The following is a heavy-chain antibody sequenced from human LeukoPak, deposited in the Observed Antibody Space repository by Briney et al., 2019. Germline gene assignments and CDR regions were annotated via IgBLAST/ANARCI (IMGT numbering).Heavy chain of an antibody. CDR2: IYYSGST. V-gene: IGHV4-30-4*01. D-gene: IGHD2-2*03. CDR1: GGSISSGDYY. J-gene: IGHJ6*02. Sequence: PSQTLSLTCTVSGGSISSGDYYWSWIRQPPGKGLEWIGYIYYSGSTYYNPSLKSRVTISVDTSKNQFSLKLSSVTAADTAVFYCARARVGGYCSSTSCPHYYYYGMDVWGQGTTVTVSS. CDR3: ARARVGGYCSSTSCPHYYYYGMDV.